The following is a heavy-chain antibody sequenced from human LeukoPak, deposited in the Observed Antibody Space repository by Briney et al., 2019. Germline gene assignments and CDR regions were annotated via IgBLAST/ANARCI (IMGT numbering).Heavy chain of an antibody. CDR1: GGSFSNYA. V-gene: IGHV1-2*04. CDR2: INPNSGGT. D-gene: IGHD4-17*01. Sequence: RASVTVSCKASGGSFSNYAITWVRQAPGQGLEWMGWINPNSGGTNYAQKFQGWVTMTRDTSISTAYIELSRLRSDDTAVYYCAREGGYGANAYYYYGMDVWGQGTTVTVSS. CDR3: AREGGYGANAYYYYGMDV. J-gene: IGHJ6*02.